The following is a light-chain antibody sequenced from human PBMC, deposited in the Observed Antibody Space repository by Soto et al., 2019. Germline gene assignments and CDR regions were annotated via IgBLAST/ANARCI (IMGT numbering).Light chain of an antibody. J-gene: IGKJ1*01. CDR3: QQYNDWPPWT. Sequence: EIVMTQSPATLSVSPGERATLSGRASQSVGSDLAWYQQKPGQAPRLLIYGASTRATGIPARFSGSGSGTEFTLTINSLQSEDFAIYYCQQYNDWPPWTFGQGTKVDIK. CDR1: QSVGSD. CDR2: GAS. V-gene: IGKV3-15*01.